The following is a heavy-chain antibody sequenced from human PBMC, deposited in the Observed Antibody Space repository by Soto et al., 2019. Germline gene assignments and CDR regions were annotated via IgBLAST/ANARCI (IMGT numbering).Heavy chain of an antibody. D-gene: IGHD2-8*02. CDR2: ISYSGST. J-gene: IGHJ4*02. Sequence: SETLSLTCTVSGGSISSGNYYWSWIRQPPGKGLEWIGFISYSGSTYYSTSLKSRVTISVDTSKSQFSLNLSFVTAADTAVYYCATSTGWPGFDFWGQGTLVTVSS. V-gene: IGHV4-30-4*01. CDR3: ATSTGWPGFDF. CDR1: GGSISSGNYY.